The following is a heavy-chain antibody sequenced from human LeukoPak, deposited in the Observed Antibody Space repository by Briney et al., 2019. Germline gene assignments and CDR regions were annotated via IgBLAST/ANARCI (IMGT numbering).Heavy chain of an antibody. J-gene: IGHJ4*02. CDR2: ISSSSSTI. Sequence: GGSLRLSCAASGFTFSSYSMNWVRQAPGKWLEWVSYISSSSSTIYYADSVKGRFTISRDNAKNSLYLQMNSLRAEDTAAYYCATDYDILTGHAQVGGYRGQGTLVTVSS. CDR3: ATDYDILTGHAQVGGY. D-gene: IGHD3-9*01. V-gene: IGHV3-48*01. CDR1: GFTFSSYS.